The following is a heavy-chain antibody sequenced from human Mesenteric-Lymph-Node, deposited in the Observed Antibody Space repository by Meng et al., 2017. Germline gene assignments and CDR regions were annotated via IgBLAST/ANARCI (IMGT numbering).Heavy chain of an antibody. Sequence: GESLKISCAASGFTFSDYVMSWVRQAPGQGLVWVSRVNPEGNIPTYADSAKGRFIIFRDNAKSSLYLQLNSLRAEDTAVYYCAKLIAAGDYWGQGTLVTVSS. CDR2: VNPEGNIP. CDR3: AKLIAAGDY. J-gene: IGHJ4*02. D-gene: IGHD6-13*01. V-gene: IGHV3-74*01. CDR1: GFTFSDYV.